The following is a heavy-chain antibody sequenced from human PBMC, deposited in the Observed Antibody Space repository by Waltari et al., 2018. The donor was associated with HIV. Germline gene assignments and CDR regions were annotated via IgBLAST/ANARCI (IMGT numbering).Heavy chain of an antibody. J-gene: IGHJ3*02. CDR2: ISRSGSFI. V-gene: IGHV3-21*02. D-gene: IGHD4-4*01. CDR3: ARQDYSGYVGHGFDI. CDR1: GLHVSVRRYN. Sequence: QLVESGGGQVQPGGSLRLACGAPGLHVSVRRYNMNWVRQAPGKGLEWVSAISRSGSFIYSADAVKGRFTISRDNAKNSLYLQMNSLRTEDTAVYYCARQDYSGYVGHGFDIWGQGTMVTVSS.